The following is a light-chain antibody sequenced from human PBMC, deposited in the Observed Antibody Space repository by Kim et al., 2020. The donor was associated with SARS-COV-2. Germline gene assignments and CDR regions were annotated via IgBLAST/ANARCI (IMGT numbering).Light chain of an antibody. J-gene: IGKJ5*01. CDR2: AAS. V-gene: IGKV1-8*01. CDR1: QGISSY. Sequence: SASTGDRVTITCRASQGISSYLAWYQQKPGKAPKLLIYAASTLQSGVPSRFSGSGSGTDFTLTISCLQSEDFATYYCQQYYSSPTFGQGTRLEIK. CDR3: QQYYSSPT.